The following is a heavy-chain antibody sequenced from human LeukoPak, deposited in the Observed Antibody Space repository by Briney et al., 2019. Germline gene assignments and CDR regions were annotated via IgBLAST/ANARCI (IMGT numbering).Heavy chain of an antibody. D-gene: IGHD6-19*01. CDR2: ISGSGGST. V-gene: IGHV3-23*01. CDR1: GFTFSSYA. J-gene: IGHJ4*02. CDR3: AKVVFEFQWLGPAGAFDY. Sequence: GGSLRLSCAASGFTFSSYAMSWVRQAPGKGREWVSAISGSGGSTYYADSVKGRFTISRDNSKNTLYLQMNSLRAEDTAVYYCAKVVFEFQWLGPAGAFDYWGQGTLVTVSS.